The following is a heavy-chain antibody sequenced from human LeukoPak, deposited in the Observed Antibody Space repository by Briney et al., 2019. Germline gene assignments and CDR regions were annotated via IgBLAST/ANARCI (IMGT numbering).Heavy chain of an antibody. Sequence: ASVKVSCKASGYTFTSYGINWVRQATGQGLEWMGWMNPNSGNTGYAQKFQGRVTMTRNTSISTAYMELSSLRSEDTAVYYCARVRISAYYYYGMDVWGQGTTVTASS. V-gene: IGHV1-8*02. CDR2: MNPNSGNT. J-gene: IGHJ6*02. CDR3: ARVRISAYYYYGMDV. D-gene: IGHD3-3*02. CDR1: GYTFTSYG.